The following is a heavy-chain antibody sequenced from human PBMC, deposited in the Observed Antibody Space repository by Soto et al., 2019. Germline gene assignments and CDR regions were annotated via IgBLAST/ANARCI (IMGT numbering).Heavy chain of an antibody. D-gene: IGHD3-10*01. Sequence: EVQLVESGGGLVQPGGSLRLSCEASGFTFSDHYMDGVRQAPGKGLDWVGRSKNKADSYTTEYAASVKGRFTISRDGSKNSLFLQMNSLKTEDTAVYYCTVWGSGNDFGAAWGQGILVTVSS. V-gene: IGHV3-72*01. CDR1: GFTFSDHY. CDR2: SKNKADSYTT. J-gene: IGHJ4*02. CDR3: TVWGSGNDFGAA.